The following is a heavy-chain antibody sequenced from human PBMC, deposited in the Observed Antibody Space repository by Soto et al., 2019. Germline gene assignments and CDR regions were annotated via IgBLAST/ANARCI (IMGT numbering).Heavy chain of an antibody. CDR1: GYRVSSYW. CDR2: IYPGDSDT. CDR3: ARHPPSGSYRPYYFDY. J-gene: IGHJ4*02. Sequence: PGAALRISCAGCGYRVSSYWMGSFRQMHRKGLEWMGIIYPGDSDTRYSPSFQGQVTMSADKSISTAYLQWSSLKASDTAMYYCARHPPSGSYRPYYFDYWGQGPLVTVYS. V-gene: IGHV5-51*01. D-gene: IGHD1-26*01.